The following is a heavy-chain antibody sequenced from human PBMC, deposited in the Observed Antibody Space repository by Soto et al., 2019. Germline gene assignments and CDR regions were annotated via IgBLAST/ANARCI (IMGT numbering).Heavy chain of an antibody. D-gene: IGHD3-22*01. Sequence: SETLSLTCAVSGGSITSGGYSWSWIRQPPGKGLEWIGYIYHSGSTYYNPSLKSRVTISEDRSKNQFSLKLSSVTAADTAVYYCARVDSSGYSVIPLPYFDYWGQGTLVTVSS. J-gene: IGHJ4*02. CDR3: ARVDSSGYSVIPLPYFDY. CDR1: GGSITSGGYS. V-gene: IGHV4-30-2*01. CDR2: IYHSGST.